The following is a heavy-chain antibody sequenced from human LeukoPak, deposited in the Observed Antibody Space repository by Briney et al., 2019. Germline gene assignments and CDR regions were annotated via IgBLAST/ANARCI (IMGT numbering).Heavy chain of an antibody. J-gene: IGHJ4*02. Sequence: PGGSQRLSCAASGFIFSHYGMHWVRQAPGKGLEWVAVIQNDASTENFADSVKGRFTISRDNSKNTVFLQMNSLRVEDTAVYYCARELSQIVWGGLDYGGQGTLVSVSS. D-gene: IGHD2-21*01. CDR1: GFIFSHYG. CDR3: ARELSQIVWGGLDY. V-gene: IGHV3-33*05. CDR2: IQNDASTE.